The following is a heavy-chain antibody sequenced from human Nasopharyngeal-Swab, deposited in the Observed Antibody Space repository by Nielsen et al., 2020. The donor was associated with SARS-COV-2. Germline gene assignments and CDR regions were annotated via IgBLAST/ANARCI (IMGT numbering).Heavy chain of an antibody. Sequence: GGSLRLSCAASGFTFSSYAMSWVRQAPGKGLEWVSAISGSGGSTYYADSVKGRFTISRDNSKNTLYLHMNSLRAEDTAVYYCAKGGVGGWYDLTNPTYYFDYWGQGTLVTVSS. D-gene: IGHD6-19*01. CDR2: ISGSGGST. J-gene: IGHJ4*02. V-gene: IGHV3-23*01. CDR1: GFTFSSYA. CDR3: AKGGVGGWYDLTNPTYYFDY.